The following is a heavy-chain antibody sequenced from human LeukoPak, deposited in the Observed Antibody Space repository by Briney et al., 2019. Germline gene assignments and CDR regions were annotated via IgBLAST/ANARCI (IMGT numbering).Heavy chain of an antibody. CDR1: GFTFSSYG. V-gene: IGHV3-30*03. J-gene: IGHJ4*02. D-gene: IGHD6-19*01. CDR2: ILYDGSNK. Sequence: GGSLRLSCAASGFTFSSYGMHWVRQAPGKGLEWVAVILYDGSNKYYADSVKGRFTISRDNSKNTLYLQMNSLRAEGTAVYYCARRSGIAVAGAFDYWGQGTLVSVSS. CDR3: ARRSGIAVAGAFDY.